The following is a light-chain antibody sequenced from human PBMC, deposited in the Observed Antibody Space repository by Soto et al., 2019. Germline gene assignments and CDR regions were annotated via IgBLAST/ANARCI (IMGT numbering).Light chain of an antibody. CDR3: CSYAGSYTFV. CDR1: SIDVGHPYNY. V-gene: IGLV2-11*01. Sequence: QSALTQPASVSGSPGQSITISCTGTSIDVGHPYNYVSWYQQYPGKAPKLLILGVSNRPSGVPDRFSGSKSDNTASLTISGLQAEDEADYYCCSYAGSYTFVFGIGTKLTVL. J-gene: IGLJ1*01. CDR2: GVS.